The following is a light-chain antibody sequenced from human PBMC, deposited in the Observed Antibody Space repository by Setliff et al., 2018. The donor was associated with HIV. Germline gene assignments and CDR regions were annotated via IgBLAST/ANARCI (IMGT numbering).Light chain of an antibody. CDR2: EGS. Sequence: QPALTQPASVSASPGQSITISCTGTSSDVGSYNLVSWYQQHPGKAPKLIISEGSERPSGVSNRFSGSKSGNTASLTISGLQAEDEADYYCCSFVRIGVWVFGGGTKVTVL. CDR3: CSFVRIGVWV. J-gene: IGLJ3*02. CDR1: SSDVGSYNL. V-gene: IGLV2-23*01.